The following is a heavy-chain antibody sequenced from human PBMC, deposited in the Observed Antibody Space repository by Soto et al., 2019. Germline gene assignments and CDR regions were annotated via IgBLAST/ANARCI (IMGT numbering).Heavy chain of an antibody. Sequence: SETLSLTCTVSGGSISSYYWSWIRQPPGKGLEWIGYIYYSGSTNYNPSLKSRVTISVDTSKNQFSLKLSSVTAADTAVYYCARLSIAARLGWFDPWGQGTLVTVS. CDR2: IYYSGST. CDR1: GGSISSYY. V-gene: IGHV4-59*01. CDR3: ARLSIAARLGWFDP. D-gene: IGHD6-6*01. J-gene: IGHJ5*02.